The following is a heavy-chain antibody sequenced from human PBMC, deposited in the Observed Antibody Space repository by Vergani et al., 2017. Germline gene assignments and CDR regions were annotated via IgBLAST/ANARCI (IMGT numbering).Heavy chain of an antibody. J-gene: IGHJ1*01. CDR3: ATESCGTPGCQIGDFRE. V-gene: IGHV3-30*03. CDR2: ISYDGTQK. CDR1: GFTSSYYG. Sequence: QVHLVESGGGVVQPGRSLRLSCVVSGFTSSYYGMHWVRQAPGKGLEGVAVISYDGTQKYYADSVNGLFTSSRDNSKSTLYLQMNSLRTEDTAVYYCATESCGTPGCQIGDFREWGQGTLVTVSS. D-gene: IGHD1-1*01.